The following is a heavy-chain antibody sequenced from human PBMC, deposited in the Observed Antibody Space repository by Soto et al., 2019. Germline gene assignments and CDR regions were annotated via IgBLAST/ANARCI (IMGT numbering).Heavy chain of an antibody. CDR2: IFSNDET. Sequence: QVTLKESGPVLVKPTETLTLTCTVSGFSLSSATLGVAWIRQPPGKALEWLAHIFSNDETSYTASLRSRLTISEDTSKSQVVLTMTSMDPVDTGTYYCARAGLYGLDVWGQGTTVTVSS. V-gene: IGHV2-26*01. J-gene: IGHJ6*02. CDR1: GFSLSSATLG. CDR3: ARAGLYGLDV.